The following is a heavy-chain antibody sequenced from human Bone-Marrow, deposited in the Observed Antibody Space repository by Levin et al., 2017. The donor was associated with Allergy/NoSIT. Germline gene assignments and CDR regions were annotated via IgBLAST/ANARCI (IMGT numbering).Heavy chain of an antibody. CDR1: GYSIRSAYY. CDR3: VRDGGYQLLPLLSYFDY. V-gene: IGHV4-38-2*02. D-gene: IGHD1-26*01. J-gene: IGHJ4*02. CDR2: VFHTGTT. Sequence: SETLSLTCSVSGYSIRSAYYWGWIRQPPGKGLEWFCIVFHTGTTSYTPSLQSRVTMSRDTSKNHFSLQLRSLTAADTAIYYCVRDGGYQLLPLLSYFDYWGQGVLVTVSS.